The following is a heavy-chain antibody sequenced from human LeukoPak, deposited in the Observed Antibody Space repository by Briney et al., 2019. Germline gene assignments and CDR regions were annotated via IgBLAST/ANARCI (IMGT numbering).Heavy chain of an antibody. D-gene: IGHD5-12*01. V-gene: IGHV3-30*18. Sequence: GGSLRLSCAASGFTFSCYGMHWVRQAPGKGLEWVAVISYDGSNKYYADSVKGRFTISRDNSKNTLYLQMNSLRAEDTAVYYCAKEGKHIVATITRGLDYWGHGTLVTVSS. CDR1: GFTFSCYG. CDR3: AKEGKHIVATITRGLDY. J-gene: IGHJ4*01. CDR2: ISYDGSNK.